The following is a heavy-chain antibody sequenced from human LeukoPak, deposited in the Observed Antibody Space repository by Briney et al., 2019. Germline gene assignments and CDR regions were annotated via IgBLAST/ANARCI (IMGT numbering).Heavy chain of an antibody. D-gene: IGHD5-18*01. CDR3: ASHNPSGTAMGTFDY. V-gene: IGHV4-30-2*01. J-gene: IGHJ4*02. CDR1: GGSISSGGYS. CDR2: IYHSGST. Sequence: SQTLSLTCAVSGGSISSGGYSWSRIRQPPGKGLEWIGYIYHSGSTYYNPSLKSRVTISVDRSKNQFSLKLSSVTAADTAVYYCASHNPSGTAMGTFDYWGQGTLVTVSS.